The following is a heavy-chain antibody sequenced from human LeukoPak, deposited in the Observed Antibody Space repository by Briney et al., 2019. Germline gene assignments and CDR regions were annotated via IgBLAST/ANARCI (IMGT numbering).Heavy chain of an antibody. CDR3: ARGTRPLSDEAGDY. V-gene: IGHV3-53*01. J-gene: IGHJ4*02. D-gene: IGHD6-19*01. Sequence: GGSLKLSCAASGFTVSSNYMSCVRQAPGKGLEWGSVIDSGGSTYYADSVKGRFPISRDNSKNTLYLQMNSLRAEDTAVYYCARGTRPLSDEAGDYWGQGTLVTVSS. CDR2: IDSGGST. CDR1: GFTVSSNY.